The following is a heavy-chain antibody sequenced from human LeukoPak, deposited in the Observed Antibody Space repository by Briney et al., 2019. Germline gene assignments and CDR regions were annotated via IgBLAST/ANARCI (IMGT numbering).Heavy chain of an antibody. Sequence: GGSLRLSCAASGFTSSNYWMNWVRQAPGKGLEWVASIKQDGGEKYYLDSVKGRFSISRDNAKNSQFLQMNSLRAEDTAVYYCAGSRGYCSGGSCYFDYWGQGTLVTVSS. V-gene: IGHV3-7*01. CDR3: AGSRGYCSGGSCYFDY. D-gene: IGHD2-15*01. CDR2: IKQDGGEK. CDR1: GFTSSNYW. J-gene: IGHJ4*02.